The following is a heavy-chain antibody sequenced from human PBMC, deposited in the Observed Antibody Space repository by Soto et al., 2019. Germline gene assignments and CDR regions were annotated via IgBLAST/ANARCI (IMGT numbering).Heavy chain of an antibody. CDR3: ARTVLGPDILADQFVDYYYYMDV. D-gene: IGHD3-9*01. Sequence: SETLSLTCIVSGVSVSSGSFHCNWIRQSPGKGLEWIGYIYYSGSASYNPSLRSRVIMSVDTSKRQFSLQLKSVTAADTAIYYCARTVLGPDILADQFVDYYYYMDVWGQGTTVTVSS. V-gene: IGHV4-61*01. CDR2: IYYSGSA. CDR1: GVSVSSGSFH. J-gene: IGHJ6*03.